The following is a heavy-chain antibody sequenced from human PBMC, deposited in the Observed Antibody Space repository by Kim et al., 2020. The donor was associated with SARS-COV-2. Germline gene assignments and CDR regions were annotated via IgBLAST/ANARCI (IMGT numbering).Heavy chain of an antibody. CDR1: GGSLSGYY. J-gene: IGHJ4*02. D-gene: IGHD5-18*01. Sequence: SETLSLTCAVYGGSLSGYYWSWIRQPPGKGLEWIGEINHSGSTNYNPSLKSRVTISVDTSKNHFSLKVRSVTAADTAVYYCARIGYTYGYTLVDYWGQGT. CDR3: ARIGYTYGYTLVDY. CDR2: INHSGST. V-gene: IGHV4-34*01.